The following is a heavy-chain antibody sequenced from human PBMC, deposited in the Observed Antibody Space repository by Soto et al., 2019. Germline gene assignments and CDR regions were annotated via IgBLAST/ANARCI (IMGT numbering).Heavy chain of an antibody. CDR2: IYSGGST. Sequence: PSETLSLTCAVSGGSINHYYWSWIQQPAGKGLEWIGRIYSGGSTNYNPSLKSRVTMSVDTSKNQFSLNLNSVTAADTAIYFCARGPGGFGDFSLDYWGQGTLVTVSS. CDR1: GGSINHYY. V-gene: IGHV4-4*07. D-gene: IGHD3-10*01. CDR3: ARGPGGFGDFSLDY. J-gene: IGHJ4*02.